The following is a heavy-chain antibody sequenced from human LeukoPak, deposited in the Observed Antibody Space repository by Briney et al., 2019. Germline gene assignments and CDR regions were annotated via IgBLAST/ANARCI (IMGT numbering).Heavy chain of an antibody. CDR2: ISGSGGST. CDR3: AKVVRSFLYYFDY. V-gene: IGHV3-23*01. Sequence: GRSLRLSCAASGFTFSSYAMSWVRQAPGKGLEWVSAISGSGGSTYYADSVKGRFTISRDNSKNTLYLQMNSLRAEDTAVYYCAKVVRSFLYYFDYWGQGTLVTVSS. J-gene: IGHJ4*02. D-gene: IGHD3-16*02. CDR1: GFTFSSYA.